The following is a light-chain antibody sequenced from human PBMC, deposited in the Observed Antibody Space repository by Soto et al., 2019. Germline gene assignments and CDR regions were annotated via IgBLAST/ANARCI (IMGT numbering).Light chain of an antibody. CDR3: QQYGSSPPYT. CDR2: GSS. CDR1: QSVSNNY. V-gene: IGKV3-20*01. J-gene: IGKJ2*01. Sequence: EVVLTQSPGTLSLSPGERATLSCRASQSVSNNYFAWYQQKPGQAPRLLIFGSSDRATGIPDRFSGSGSGTDVPLISSRLETEDFSLYYCQQYGSSPPYTFVQGTKLEIK.